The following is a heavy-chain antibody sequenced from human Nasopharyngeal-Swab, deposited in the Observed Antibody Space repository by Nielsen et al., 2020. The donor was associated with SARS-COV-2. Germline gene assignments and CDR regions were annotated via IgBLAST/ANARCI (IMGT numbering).Heavy chain of an antibody. CDR2: IIPIFGTA. CDR1: GGTFSSYA. D-gene: IGHD2-15*01. Sequence: SVKVSCKASGGTFSSYAISWVRQAPGQGLEWMGGIIPIFGTANYAQKFQGRVTMTEDTSTDTAYMELSSLRSEDTAVYYCATVRQDFDYWGQGTLVSVSS. CDR3: ATVRQDFDY. V-gene: IGHV1-69*06. J-gene: IGHJ4*02.